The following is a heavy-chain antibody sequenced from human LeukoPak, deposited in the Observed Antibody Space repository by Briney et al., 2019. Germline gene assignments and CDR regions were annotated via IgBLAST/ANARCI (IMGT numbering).Heavy chain of an antibody. J-gene: IGHJ4*02. CDR2: IYYSGST. CDR3: ARDTRYYDNSGYYYFDY. CDR1: GGSISSYY. V-gene: IGHV4-59*12. D-gene: IGHD3-22*01. Sequence: SETLSPTCTVSGGSISSYYWSSIRQPPGKGLEWIGYIYYSGSTNYNPSLKSRVTISVDTSKNQFSLKLSSVTAADTAVYYCARDTRYYDNSGYYYFDYWGRGTLVTVSS.